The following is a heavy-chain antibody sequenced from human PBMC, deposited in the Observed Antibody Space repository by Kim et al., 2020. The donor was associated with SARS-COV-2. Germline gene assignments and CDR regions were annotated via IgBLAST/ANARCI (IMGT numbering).Heavy chain of an antibody. J-gene: IGHJ4*02. CDR3: ARESYDFWSGYYDY. D-gene: IGHD3-3*01. V-gene: IGHV3-53*01. Sequence: AASVKGRFTISRDNSKNTLYLQMNSLRAEDTAVYYCARESYDFWSGYYDYWGQGTLVTVSS.